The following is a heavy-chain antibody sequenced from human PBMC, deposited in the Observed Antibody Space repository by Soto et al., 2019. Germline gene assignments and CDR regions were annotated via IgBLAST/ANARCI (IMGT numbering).Heavy chain of an antibody. Sequence: QVQLVQSGAEVKKPGASVKVSCKASGYTFTSYGISWVRQAPGQGLEGMGWISAYNGNTNYAQKLQGRVTMTTDTSTSTDYMELRSLRSDGTAVYYCARDIAFVVVRAALGGMDVWGQGTTVTVSS. J-gene: IGHJ6*01. CDR3: ARDIAFVVVRAALGGMDV. D-gene: IGHD2-2*01. CDR1: GYTFTSYG. CDR2: ISAYNGNT. V-gene: IGHV1-18*04.